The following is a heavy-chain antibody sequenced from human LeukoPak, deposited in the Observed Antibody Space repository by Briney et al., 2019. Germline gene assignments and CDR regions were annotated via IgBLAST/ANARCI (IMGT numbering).Heavy chain of an antibody. CDR1: GYTFTSYY. D-gene: IGHD3-9*01. CDR2: INPSGGST. Sequence: ASVKVSCKASGYTFTSYYMHWVRQAPGQGLEWMGIINPSGGSTTYAQKFQDRVTMTRDTSTSTVYMELSSLRSEDTAVYYCARVVKSGELRYFGGFDCWGQGTLVTVSS. CDR3: ARVVKSGELRYFGGFDC. J-gene: IGHJ4*02. V-gene: IGHV1-46*01.